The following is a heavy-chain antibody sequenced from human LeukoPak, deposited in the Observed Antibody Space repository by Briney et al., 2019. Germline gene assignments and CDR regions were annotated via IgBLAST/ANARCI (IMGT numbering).Heavy chain of an antibody. Sequence: PGGSLRLSGAASGFTFSSYGMHWVRQAPGKGLEWVAFIRYDGSNKYYADSVKGRFTISRDNSKNTLYLQMNSLRAEDTAVYYCAKDPHPWASIYYYMDVWGKGTTVTVSS. J-gene: IGHJ6*03. V-gene: IGHV3-30*02. CDR3: AKDPHPWASIYYYMDV. D-gene: IGHD3-16*01. CDR1: GFTFSSYG. CDR2: IRYDGSNK.